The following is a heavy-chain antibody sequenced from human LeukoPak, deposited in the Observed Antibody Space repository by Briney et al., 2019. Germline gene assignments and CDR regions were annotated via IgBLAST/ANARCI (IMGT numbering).Heavy chain of an antibody. Sequence: PSETLSLTCTVSGDSMSGYSWSWLRQPAGKELEWIGRICSSYFTEYNLSLDGRVTMSIDTSKNQFSLMLDSVTAADTAVYYCARVHIVTGTYFDSWGQGALVTVSS. CDR1: GDSMSGYS. D-gene: IGHD3-10*01. CDR3: ARVHIVTGTYFDS. CDR2: ICSSYFT. V-gene: IGHV4-4*07. J-gene: IGHJ4*02.